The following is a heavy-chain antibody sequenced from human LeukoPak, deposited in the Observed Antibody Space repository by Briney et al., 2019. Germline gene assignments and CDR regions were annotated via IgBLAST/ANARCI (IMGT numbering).Heavy chain of an antibody. J-gene: IGHJ4*02. V-gene: IGHV3-23*01. CDR2: ISGSGGST. CDR1: GFTFSSYV. CDR3: AKGEWWYGGQMDY. Sequence: SGGSLRLSCAASGFTFSSYVMSWVRQAPGKGLEWVSAISGSGGSTDYADSLKGRFTISRDNSKNTLYLQMNSLRAEDTAIYYCAKGEWWYGGQMDYWGQGTLVTVSS. D-gene: IGHD2-15*01.